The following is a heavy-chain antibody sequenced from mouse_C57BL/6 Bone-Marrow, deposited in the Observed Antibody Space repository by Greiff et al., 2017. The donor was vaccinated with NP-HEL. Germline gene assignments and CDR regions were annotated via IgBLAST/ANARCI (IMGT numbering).Heavy chain of an antibody. Sequence: VKLQQSGAELVKPGASVKMSCKASGYTFTTYPIEWMKQNHGKSLEWIGNFHPYNDDTKYNEKFKGKATLTVEKSSSTVYLELSRLTSDDSAVYYCATTVVAKGYYFDYWGQGTTLTVSS. CDR3: ATTVVAKGYYFDY. CDR2: FHPYNDDT. D-gene: IGHD1-1*01. J-gene: IGHJ2*01. CDR1: GYTFTTYP. V-gene: IGHV1-47*01.